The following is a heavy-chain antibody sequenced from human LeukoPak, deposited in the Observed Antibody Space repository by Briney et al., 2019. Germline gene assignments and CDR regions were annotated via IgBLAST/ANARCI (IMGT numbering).Heavy chain of an antibody. CDR3: ARDAAYCGGDCYSEYFQH. CDR2: ISSSSSTI. D-gene: IGHD2-21*02. V-gene: IGHV3-48*01. J-gene: IGHJ1*01. Sequence: PGGSLRLSCAASGFTFSSYSMNWVRQAPGKGLEWVSYISSSSSTIYYADSVKGRFTISGDNAKNSLYLQMNSLRAEDTAVYYCARDAAYCGGDCYSEYFQHWGQGTLVTVSS. CDR1: GFTFSSYS.